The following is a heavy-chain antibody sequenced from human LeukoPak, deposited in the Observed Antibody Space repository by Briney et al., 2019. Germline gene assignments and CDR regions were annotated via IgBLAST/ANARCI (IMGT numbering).Heavy chain of an antibody. CDR2: IYYSGST. CDR1: GGSISSSSYY. Sequence: PSETLSLTCTVSGGSISSSSYYWGWIRQPPGKGLEWIGSIYYSGSTYYNPSLKSRVTISVDTSKNQFSLKLSSVTAADTAVYYCARVFGDYFDYWGQGTLVTASS. D-gene: IGHD3-10*02. CDR3: ARVFGDYFDY. J-gene: IGHJ4*02. V-gene: IGHV4-39*07.